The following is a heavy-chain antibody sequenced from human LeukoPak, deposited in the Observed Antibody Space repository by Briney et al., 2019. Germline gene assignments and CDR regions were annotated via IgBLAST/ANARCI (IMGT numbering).Heavy chain of an antibody. D-gene: IGHD3-9*01. J-gene: IGHJ4*02. Sequence: EASVKVSCKASGYTFTSYGISWVRQAPGQGLEWMGWISAYNGNTNYAQKLQGRVTMTTDTSTSTAYMELRSLRSDGTAVYYCARDRNYDILTGYYPGLDYWGQGTLVTVSS. CDR2: ISAYNGNT. V-gene: IGHV1-18*01. CDR1: GYTFTSYG. CDR3: ARDRNYDILTGYYPGLDY.